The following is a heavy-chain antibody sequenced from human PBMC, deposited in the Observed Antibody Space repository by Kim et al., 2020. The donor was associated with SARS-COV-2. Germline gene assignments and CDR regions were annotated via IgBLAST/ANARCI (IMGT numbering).Heavy chain of an antibody. CDR2: IYHSGST. J-gene: IGHJ4*02. CDR1: GYSISSGYY. Sequence: SETLSLTCTVSGYSISSGYYWGWIRQPPGKGLEWIGSIYHSGSTYYNPSLKSRVTISVDTSKNQFSLQLSSVTAADTAVYYCARDAVYYDSSVYDYWGQG. V-gene: IGHV4-38-2*02. CDR3: ARDAVYYDSSVYDY. D-gene: IGHD3-22*01.